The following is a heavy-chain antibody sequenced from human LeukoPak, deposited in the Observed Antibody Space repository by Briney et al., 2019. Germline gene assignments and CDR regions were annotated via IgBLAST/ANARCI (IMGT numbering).Heavy chain of an antibody. CDR1: GGSISSGSYY. CDR2: IYTSGST. CDR3: ARVVEDYYDSSGYYYYFDY. J-gene: IGHJ4*02. V-gene: IGHV4-61*02. Sequence: SQTLSLTCTVSGGSISSGSYYWSWIRQPAGKGLEWIGRIYTSGSTNYNPSLKSRVTISVDTSKNQFSLKLSSVTAADTAMYYCARVVEDYYDSSGYYYYFDYWGQGTLVTVSS. D-gene: IGHD3-22*01.